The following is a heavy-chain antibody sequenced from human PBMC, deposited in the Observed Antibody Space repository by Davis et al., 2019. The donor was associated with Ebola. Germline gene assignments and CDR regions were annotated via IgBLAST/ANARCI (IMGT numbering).Heavy chain of an antibody. Sequence: PSETLSLTCTVSGGSISSYYWSWIRQPPGKGLEWIGYIYYSGSTNYNPSLKSRVTISVDTSKNQFSLKLSSVTAADTAVYYCGAGYDAFDIWGQGTMVTVSS. CDR3: GAGYDAFDI. CDR1: GGSISSYY. CDR2: IYYSGST. J-gene: IGHJ3*02. D-gene: IGHD5-12*01. V-gene: IGHV4-59*01.